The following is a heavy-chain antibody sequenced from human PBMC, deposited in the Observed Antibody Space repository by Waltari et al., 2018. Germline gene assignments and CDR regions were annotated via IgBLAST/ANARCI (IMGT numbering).Heavy chain of an antibody. CDR3: ARDMTVTRYYYYYYGMDV. V-gene: IGHV4-39*07. CDR1: GGSISSSSYY. J-gene: IGHJ6*02. CDR2: IYYSGST. Sequence: QLQLQESGPGLVKPSETLSLTCTVSGGSISSSSYYWGWIRQPPGKGLEWIGSIYYSGSTYYTPSLKSRVTISVDTSKNQFSLKLSSVTAADTAVYYCARDMTVTRYYYYYYGMDVWGQGTTVTVSS. D-gene: IGHD4-17*01.